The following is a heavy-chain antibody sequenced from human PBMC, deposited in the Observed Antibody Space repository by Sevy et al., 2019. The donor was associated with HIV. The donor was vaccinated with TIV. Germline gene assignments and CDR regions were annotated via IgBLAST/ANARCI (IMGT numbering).Heavy chain of an antibody. V-gene: IGHV3-30-3*01. CDR1: GLSVSDNY. CDR2: ISFDESDK. Sequence: GGSLRLSCAASGLSVSDNYMNWVRQAPGKGLEWVALISFDESDKYYADSVKGRFTISRDNFKNTLYLQMNSLTTEDTAVYYCARPRANYVDNYFFYAMDVWGQGTTVTVSS. CDR3: ARPRANYVDNYFFYAMDV. D-gene: IGHD4-17*01. J-gene: IGHJ6*02.